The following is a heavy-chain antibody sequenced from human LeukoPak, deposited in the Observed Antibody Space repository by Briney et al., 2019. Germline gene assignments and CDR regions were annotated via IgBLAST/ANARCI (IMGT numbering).Heavy chain of an antibody. Sequence: GASVTVSCKASAYPFTGYYVHWVRQAPGQGLEWMGWMNPSNGDTNYVQKFQGRVTMTRDTSRRTAYMELNSLRFDDTAVYYCARWEASPSRGWLSPWGQGTLVTVSS. CDR3: ARWEASPSRGWLSP. J-gene: IGHJ5*02. V-gene: IGHV1-2*02. D-gene: IGHD3-22*01. CDR1: AYPFTGYY. CDR2: MNPSNGDT.